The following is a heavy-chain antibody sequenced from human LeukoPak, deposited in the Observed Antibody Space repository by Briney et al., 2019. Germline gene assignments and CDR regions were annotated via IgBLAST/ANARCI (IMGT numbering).Heavy chain of an antibody. Sequence: ASVKVSCKASGGTFSSYAISWVRQAPGQGLEWMGGIIPIFGTANYAQKFQGRVTITADESTSTVYMELSSLRSEDTAVYYCARDRYSSGWYEIDYWGQGTLVTVSS. CDR1: GGTFSSYA. CDR2: IIPIFGTA. CDR3: ARDRYSSGWYEIDY. D-gene: IGHD6-19*01. J-gene: IGHJ4*02. V-gene: IGHV1-69*13.